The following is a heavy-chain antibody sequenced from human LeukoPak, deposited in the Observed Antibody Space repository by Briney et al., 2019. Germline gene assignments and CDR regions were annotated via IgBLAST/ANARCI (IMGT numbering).Heavy chain of an antibody. CDR3: ARGTRIAAAGY. J-gene: IGHJ4*02. V-gene: IGHV4-34*01. CDR1: GGSFSGYC. D-gene: IGHD6-13*01. Sequence: SETLSLTCAVYGGSFSGYCWSWIRQPPGKGLEWIGEINHSGSTNYNPSLKSRVTISVDTSKNQFSLKLSSVTAADTAVYYCARGTRIAAAGYWGQGTLVTVSS. CDR2: INHSGST.